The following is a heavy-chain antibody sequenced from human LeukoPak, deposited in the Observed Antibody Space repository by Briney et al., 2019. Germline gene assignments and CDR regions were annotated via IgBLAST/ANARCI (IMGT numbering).Heavy chain of an antibody. V-gene: IGHV1-3*01. D-gene: IGHD5-18*01. J-gene: IGHJ3*02. Sequence: GASVKVSCKASGYTFTSYGISWVRQAPGQRLEWMGWINAGNGNTKYSQKFQGRVTITRDTSASTAYMELSSLRSEDTAVYYCAREPSPGYSYGYDAFDIWGQGTMVTVSS. CDR3: AREPSPGYSYGYDAFDI. CDR2: INAGNGNT. CDR1: GYTFTSYG.